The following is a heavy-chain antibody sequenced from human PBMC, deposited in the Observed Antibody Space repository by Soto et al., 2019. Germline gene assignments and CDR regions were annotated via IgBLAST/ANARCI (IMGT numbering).Heavy chain of an antibody. CDR3: ARNGTYSSSLSQYSGMDV. J-gene: IGHJ6*02. CDR2: IVPMLGTP. V-gene: IGHV1-69*01. Sequence: QVQLVQSGAEVKEPGSSVRVSCKASGGTFDNFIMNWVRQTPGRGLEWMGGIVPMLGTPTYAEKFKGRVTIYATESTSTMYMEVTSLRSEDTAIYYCARNGTYSSSLSQYSGMDVWGQGTTVTVSS. D-gene: IGHD1-26*01. CDR1: GGTFDNFI.